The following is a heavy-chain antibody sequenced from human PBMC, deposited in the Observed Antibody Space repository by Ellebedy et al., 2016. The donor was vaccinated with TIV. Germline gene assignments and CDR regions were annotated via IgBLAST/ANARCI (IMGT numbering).Heavy chain of an antibody. CDR1: GFTFSSYA. D-gene: IGHD3-9*01. V-gene: IGHV3-23*01. CDR3: AKSQYFDFVFLLEA. CDR2: ISGSGDNS. Sequence: GGSLRLSCAASGFTFSSYAMSWVRQVPGKGLEWVSSISGSGDNSHYADSVRGRFTISRDNSRNTLYVQMNSLRAEDTATYYCAKSQYFDFVFLLEAWGQGALVTVSS. J-gene: IGHJ5*02.